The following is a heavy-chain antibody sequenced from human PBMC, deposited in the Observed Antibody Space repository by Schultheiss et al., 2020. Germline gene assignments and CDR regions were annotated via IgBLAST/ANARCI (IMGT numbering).Heavy chain of an antibody. D-gene: IGHD3-3*01. Sequence: VGSLRLSCSASGFTFSTYTMNWARQAPGKGLEWVSSIGGNAISIYYADSVKGRFTVSRDNAKNSLYLQMNSLRAEDTAVYYCASLWGAYDFWSDYWGRDWGQGTLVTVSA. CDR1: GFTFSTYT. CDR2: IGGNAISI. J-gene: IGHJ4*02. CDR3: ASLWGAYDFWSDYWGRD. V-gene: IGHV3-21*01.